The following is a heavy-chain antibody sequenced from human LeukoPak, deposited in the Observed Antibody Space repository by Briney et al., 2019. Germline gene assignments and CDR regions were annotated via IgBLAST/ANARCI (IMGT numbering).Heavy chain of an antibody. CDR2: INPSGDPT. D-gene: IGHD3-22*01. J-gene: IGHJ6*03. CDR3: ARSSGYYSSLFYMHA. Sequence: ASVKVSCKASGYTFTSHYMHWVRQAPGQGLEWVGIINPSGDPTTYAQKFQGRVTMTSDMSTSTVYMELSSLRSEDTAVYYCARSSGYYSSLFYMHAWGKGTTVTVSS. V-gene: IGHV1-46*01. CDR1: GYTFTSHY.